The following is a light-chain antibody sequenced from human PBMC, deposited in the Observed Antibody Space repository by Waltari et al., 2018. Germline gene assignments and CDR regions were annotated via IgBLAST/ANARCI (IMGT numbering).Light chain of an antibody. Sequence: EIVLTQSPATLSLSPGERATLSCRASQSVSSYLAWYQQKPGQAPRLLIYDASTRAIGIPARFSGSGSGTDFTLTISSLEPEDFAVYYCQQRVNSWTFGQGTRVELK. CDR3: QQRVNSWT. CDR2: DAS. CDR1: QSVSSY. J-gene: IGKJ1*01. V-gene: IGKV3-11*01.